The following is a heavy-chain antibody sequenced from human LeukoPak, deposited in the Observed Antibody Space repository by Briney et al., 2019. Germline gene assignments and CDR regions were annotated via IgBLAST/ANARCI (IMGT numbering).Heavy chain of an antibody. CDR1: GGSISSYF. J-gene: IGHJ4*02. CDR3: AALGEYYDSSGYYYN. V-gene: IGHV4-34*01. D-gene: IGHD3-22*01. Sequence: SETLSLTCTVSGGSISSYFWSWIRQPPGKGLEWIGEINHSGSTYYNPSLKSRVTISVDSSKNQSSLKLTSVTAADTAVYYCAALGEYYDSSGYYYNWGQGTLVTVSS. CDR2: INHSGST.